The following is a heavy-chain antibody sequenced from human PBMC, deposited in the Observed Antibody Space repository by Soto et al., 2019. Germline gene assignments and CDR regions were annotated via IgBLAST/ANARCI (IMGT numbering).Heavy chain of an antibody. CDR1: GASIRSTY. D-gene: IGHD3-9*01. V-gene: IGHV4-59*01. Sequence: QVQLQESGPGLVKPSETLSLTCTVSGASIRSTYWSWIRQSPGKGLEWIGYIYYRGTTNYNPSLKNRVTRSVDTSKNQLSLNLTSVTAADTAVYYCARTPFSLTLETVLHYFDSWGQGTLVTVSS. J-gene: IGHJ4*02. CDR2: IYYRGTT. CDR3: ARTPFSLTLETVLHYFDS.